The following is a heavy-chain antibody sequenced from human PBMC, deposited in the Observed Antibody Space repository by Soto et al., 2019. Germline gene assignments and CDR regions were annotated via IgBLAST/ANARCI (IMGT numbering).Heavy chain of an antibody. CDR1: GFTFSSYA. J-gene: IGHJ3*02. V-gene: IGHV3-23*01. CDR3: AKGRTRHQAFDI. D-gene: IGHD2-2*01. CDR2: ISGSGGST. Sequence: GGSLRLSCAASGFTFSSYAMSWVRQAPGKGLEWVSAISGSGGSTYYADSVKGRFTISRDNSKNTLYLQMNSLRAEDTVVYYCAKGRTRHQAFDIWGQGTMVTVSS.